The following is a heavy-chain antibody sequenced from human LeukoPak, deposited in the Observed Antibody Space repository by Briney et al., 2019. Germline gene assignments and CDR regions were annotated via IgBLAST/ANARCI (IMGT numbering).Heavy chain of an antibody. D-gene: IGHD5-12*01. CDR3: ARNGGYDFRYYYGMDV. CDR2: IIPILGIA. V-gene: IGHV1-69*04. J-gene: IGHJ6*02. Sequence: SVKVSCKASGGTFSSYAISWVRQAPGQGLEWMGRIIPILGIANYVQKFQGRVTITADKSTSTAYMELSSLRSEDTAVYYCARNGGYDFRYYYGMDVWGQGTTVTVSS. CDR1: GGTFSSYA.